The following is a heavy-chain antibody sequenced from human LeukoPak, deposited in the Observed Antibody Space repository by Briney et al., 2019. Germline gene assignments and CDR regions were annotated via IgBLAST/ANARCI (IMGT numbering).Heavy chain of an antibody. V-gene: IGHV1-46*01. D-gene: IGHD6-13*01. Sequence: ASVKVSCKASGGTFSSYAISWVRQAPGQGLEWMGIINPSGGSTIYAQKFQGRVTMTRDTPTSTVYMELSSLRSEDTAVYYCATPGEPYSSSWGAFDIWGQGTMVTVSS. CDR3: ATPGEPYSSSWGAFDI. CDR1: GGTFSSYA. J-gene: IGHJ3*02. CDR2: INPSGGST.